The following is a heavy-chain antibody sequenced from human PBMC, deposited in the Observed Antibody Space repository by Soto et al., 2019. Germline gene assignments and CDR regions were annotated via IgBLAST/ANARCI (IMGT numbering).Heavy chain of an antibody. CDR2: ISYDGSNK. CDR3: ARYIGGYSSSSYYGMDV. CDR1: GFTFSSYA. Sequence: GGSLRLSCVASGFTFSSYAMHWVRQAPGKGLEWVAVISYDGSNKYYADSVKGRFTISRDNSKNTLYLQMNSLRAEDTAVYYCARYIGGYSSSSYYGMDVWGQGTTVTVSS. V-gene: IGHV3-30*04. D-gene: IGHD6-6*01. J-gene: IGHJ6*02.